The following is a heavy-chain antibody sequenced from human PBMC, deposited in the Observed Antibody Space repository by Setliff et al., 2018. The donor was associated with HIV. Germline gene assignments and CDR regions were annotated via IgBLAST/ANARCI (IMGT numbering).Heavy chain of an antibody. CDR3: ARRGYSAPSYAMDV. V-gene: IGHV1-18*01. Sequence: ASVKVSCKASGYTFTSYGINWVRQAPGQGLEWMGRINAFNGKTDYSQKFQGRITMTPETSTSTAYMELTSLRSDDTAVYYCARRGYSAPSYAMDVWGQGTAVTVSS. CDR1: GYTFTSYG. CDR2: INAFNGKT. J-gene: IGHJ6*02. D-gene: IGHD2-21*01.